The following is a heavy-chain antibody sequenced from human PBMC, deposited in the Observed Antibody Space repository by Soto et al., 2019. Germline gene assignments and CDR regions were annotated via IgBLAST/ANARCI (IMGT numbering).Heavy chain of an antibody. D-gene: IGHD3-22*01. Sequence: SETLSLTCTVSGGSISSGGYYWSWIRQHPGKGLEWIGYIYYSGSTYYNPSLKSRVTISVDTSKNQFSLKLSSVTAADTAVYYCVRVGYYDSSGYYYLGLLDYWGQGTLVTVSS. J-gene: IGHJ4*02. CDR1: GGSISSGGYY. CDR2: IYYSGST. V-gene: IGHV4-31*03. CDR3: VRVGYYDSSGYYYLGLLDY.